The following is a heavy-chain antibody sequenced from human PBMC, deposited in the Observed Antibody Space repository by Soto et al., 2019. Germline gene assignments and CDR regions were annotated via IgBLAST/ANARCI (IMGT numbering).Heavy chain of an antibody. CDR2: ISGNGGRT. CDR1: GFTFYTFA. J-gene: IGHJ3*02. D-gene: IGHD3-22*01. CDR3: ARDLYESSGYSTPPDAFDI. Sequence: EVQLLESGGGLVQPGGSLRLSCAASGFTFYTFAMNWVRQAPGKGLEWVSAISGNGGRTYYADSVKGRFTISRDNSKNTLYLQMNSLRAEDTAVFYCARDLYESSGYSTPPDAFDIWGQGTMVTVSS. V-gene: IGHV3-23*01.